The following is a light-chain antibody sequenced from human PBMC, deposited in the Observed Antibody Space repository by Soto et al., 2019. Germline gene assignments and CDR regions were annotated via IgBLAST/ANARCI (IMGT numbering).Light chain of an antibody. CDR3: NSYTGSRTYV. V-gene: IGLV2-14*03. Sequence: QSALTQPASVSGSPGQSITISCAGGRSDVGGYNYVSWYQHHPGKAPKLIIYDVSNRPSGVSNRFSGSKSGNTASLTISGLQAEDEGDYYCNSYTGSRTYVFGTGTKLTVL. CDR2: DVS. J-gene: IGLJ1*01. CDR1: RSDVGGYNY.